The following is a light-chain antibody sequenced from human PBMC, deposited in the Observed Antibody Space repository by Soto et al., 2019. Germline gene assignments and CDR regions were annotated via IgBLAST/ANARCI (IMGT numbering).Light chain of an antibody. J-gene: IGKJ1*01. Sequence: DIVMTQSPLSLPVTPGEPASISCRSSQSLLHSNGYNYLNWYLQKPGQSPHLLIYLGSNRASGVPDRFSGRGSGTDFTLKISRVEAEDVGVYYCMQGLQTPQTFGQGTKVEIK. CDR1: QSLLHSNGYNY. CDR3: MQGLQTPQT. CDR2: LGS. V-gene: IGKV2-28*01.